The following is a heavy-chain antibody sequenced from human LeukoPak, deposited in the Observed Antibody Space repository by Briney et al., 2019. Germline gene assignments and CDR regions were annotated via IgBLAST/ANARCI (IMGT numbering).Heavy chain of an antibody. Sequence: GGSLRLSCAASGFTFSSYAMHWVRQAPGKGLEWVAVISYDGSNKYYADSVKGRFTISRDNSKNTLYLQMNSLRAEDTAVYYCARGGPRRSGWKVAFDPWGQGTLVTVSS. CDR2: ISYDGSNK. D-gene: IGHD1-1*01. J-gene: IGHJ5*02. V-gene: IGHV3-30-3*01. CDR1: GFTFSSYA. CDR3: ARGGPRRSGWKVAFDP.